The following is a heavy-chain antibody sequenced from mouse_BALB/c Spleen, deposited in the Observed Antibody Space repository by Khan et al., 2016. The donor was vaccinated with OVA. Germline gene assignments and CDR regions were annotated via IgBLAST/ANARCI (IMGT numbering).Heavy chain of an antibody. V-gene: IGHV1-77*01. D-gene: IGHD2-14*01. CDR1: GYTFSDFL. Sequence: QVQLQQPGPELVKTGASVKMSCKASGYTFSDFLISWLKQRPGQGLEWIGEIYPGSDYTYYNEKFKGKATLTSDKSSNTAYMQLSSLTSEDSAVYFCGRAGYGGFAYWGQGTLVTVSA. CDR2: IYPGSDYT. CDR3: GRAGYGGFAY. J-gene: IGHJ3*01.